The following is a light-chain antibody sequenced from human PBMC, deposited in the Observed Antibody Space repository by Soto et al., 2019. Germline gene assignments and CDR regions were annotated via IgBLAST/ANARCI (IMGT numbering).Light chain of an antibody. Sequence: VVTQEPSLTVSPGGTVTLTCGSSTGAVTSGHYPYWFQQKPGQAPRTLIYDTNNKHSWTPARFSGSLLGGKAALTLSGAQPEDEAEYYCLLSYNGPFVFGTGTKVTVL. CDR2: DTN. CDR3: LLSYNGPFV. V-gene: IGLV7-46*01. CDR1: TGAVTSGHY. J-gene: IGLJ1*01.